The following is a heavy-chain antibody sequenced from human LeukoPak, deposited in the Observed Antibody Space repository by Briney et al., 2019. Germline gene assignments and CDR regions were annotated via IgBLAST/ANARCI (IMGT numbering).Heavy chain of an antibody. CDR1: GGSISSSNYY. CDR2: IYYSGST. Sequence: SSETLSLTCTVSGGSISSSNYYWGWIRQPPGKGLEWIGSIYYSGSTYYNPSLKSRVTISVDTSKNQFSLKLSSVTAADTAVYYCARLSGYYYVGPDYWGQGTLVTVSS. D-gene: IGHD3-22*01. J-gene: IGHJ4*02. CDR3: ARLSGYYYVGPDY. V-gene: IGHV4-39*01.